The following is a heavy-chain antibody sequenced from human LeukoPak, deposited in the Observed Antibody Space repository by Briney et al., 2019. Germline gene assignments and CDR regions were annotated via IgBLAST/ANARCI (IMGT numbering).Heavy chain of an antibody. Sequence: GGSLRLSCAASGFTFREYAMNWVRQAPGKGLEWVSVYGSGGMRYYTDSVKGRFTISRDDSKNTLSLQMNNLRPEDTAIYYCAKDSWSENGIYDAFDIRGQGTMVTVSS. D-gene: IGHD2-8*01. J-gene: IGHJ3*02. CDR2: YGSGGMR. CDR1: GFTFREYA. CDR3: AKDSWSENGIYDAFDI. V-gene: IGHV3-23*01.